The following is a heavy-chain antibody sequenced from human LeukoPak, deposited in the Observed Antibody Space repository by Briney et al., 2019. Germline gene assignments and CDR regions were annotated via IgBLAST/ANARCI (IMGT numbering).Heavy chain of an antibody. CDR3: AELGITMIGGV. D-gene: IGHD3-10*02. J-gene: IGHJ6*04. V-gene: IGHV3-30*02. CDR1: GFTFSSYG. CDR2: IRNDGSNK. Sequence: PGGSLRLSCAASGFTFSSYGMHWVRQAPGKGLEWVAFIRNDGSNKYYADSVKGRFTISRDNSKNTLYLQMNSLRDEDTAVYYCAELGITMIGGVWGKGTTVTISS.